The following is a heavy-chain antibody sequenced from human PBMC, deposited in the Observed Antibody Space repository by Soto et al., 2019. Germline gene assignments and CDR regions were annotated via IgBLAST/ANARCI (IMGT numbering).Heavy chain of an antibody. D-gene: IGHD3-3*01. Sequence: SETLSLTCGVNGGSFSGHPWNWIRQPPGKGLEWIGEINHSGGTNYNPSLKSRVSISVDSSKNQFSLKLTSVTSADTAVYYCARGSMIFGVVALSNWFDPWGQGTLVTVSS. CDR3: ARGSMIFGVVALSNWFDP. CDR2: INHSGGT. CDR1: GGSFSGHP. V-gene: IGHV4-34*01. J-gene: IGHJ5*02.